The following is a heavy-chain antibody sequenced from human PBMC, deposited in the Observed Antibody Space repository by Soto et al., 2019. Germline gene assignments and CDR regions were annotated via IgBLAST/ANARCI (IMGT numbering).Heavy chain of an antibody. CDR1: GGSFSGYY. Sequence: SETLSLTCVVYGGSFSGYYWSRLRQPPGKGLEWIGEINDGGSTNHNPSLKSRVTMSIDTSKNQFSLNLRSVTAADTGVYYCAKGGRFPEARYYFLDVWGNGTTVTVSS. J-gene: IGHJ6*03. D-gene: IGHD3-3*01. V-gene: IGHV4-34*01. CDR3: AKGGRFPEARYYFLDV. CDR2: INDGGST.